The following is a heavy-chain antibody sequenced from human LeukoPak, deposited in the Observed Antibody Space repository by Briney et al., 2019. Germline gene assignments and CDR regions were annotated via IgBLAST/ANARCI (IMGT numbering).Heavy chain of an antibody. CDR3: AKDYPITIRGVGATPLDY. D-gene: IGHD1-26*01. V-gene: IGHV3-23*01. CDR2: ISGSGGST. J-gene: IGHJ4*02. Sequence: GGSLRLSCAASGFSFSSNAMSWVRQAPGKGLEWVSAISGSGGSTYYADSVKGRFTISRDNSKNTLYLQMNSLRAEDTAVYYCAKDYPITIRGVGATPLDYWGQGTLVTVSS. CDR1: GFSFSSNA.